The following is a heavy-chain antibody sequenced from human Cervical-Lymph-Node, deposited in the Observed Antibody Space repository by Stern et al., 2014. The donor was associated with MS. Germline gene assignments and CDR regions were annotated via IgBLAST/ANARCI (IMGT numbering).Heavy chain of an antibody. CDR2: INTQSGVT. V-gene: IGHV1-46*01. Sequence: VQLVQSGAEVRKPGASVKVSCKASGYSFTTYYMHWVRQAPGQGLEWMGIINTQSGVTSYAQKFQGRVTLTRDTSTSTVHMELSSPRSEDTAVYYCARGESTLTGYLRVYNWLDPWGQGTLVTVSS. J-gene: IGHJ5*02. CDR3: ARGESTLTGYLRVYNWLDP. D-gene: IGHD3-9*01. CDR1: GYSFTTYY.